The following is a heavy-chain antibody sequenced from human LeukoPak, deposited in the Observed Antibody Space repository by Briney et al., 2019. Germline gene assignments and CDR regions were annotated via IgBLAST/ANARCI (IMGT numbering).Heavy chain of an antibody. D-gene: IGHD4-17*01. Sequence: GSLRLSCAASGFTFSSYAMSWVRQAPGKGLEWVSAISGSGGSTYYADSVKGRFTISRDNAKNSLYLQMNSLRAEDTAVYYCARDPTTTNWFDPWGQGTLVTVSS. CDR1: GFTFSSYA. CDR3: ARDPTTTNWFDP. V-gene: IGHV3-23*01. J-gene: IGHJ5*02. CDR2: ISGSGGST.